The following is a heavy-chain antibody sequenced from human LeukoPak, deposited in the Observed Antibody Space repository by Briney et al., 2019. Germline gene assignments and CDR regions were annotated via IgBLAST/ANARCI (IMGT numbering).Heavy chain of an antibody. Sequence: PGRSLRLSCAASGFTFDDYAMHWVRQAPGKGLEWVSGISWNSGSIGYADSVKGRFTISRDNAKNSLYLQMNSLRAEDTALYYCAKVKRIMITFGGFDYWGQGALVTVSS. J-gene: IGHJ4*02. CDR3: AKVKRIMITFGGFDY. CDR2: ISWNSGSI. CDR1: GFTFDDYA. D-gene: IGHD3-16*01. V-gene: IGHV3-9*01.